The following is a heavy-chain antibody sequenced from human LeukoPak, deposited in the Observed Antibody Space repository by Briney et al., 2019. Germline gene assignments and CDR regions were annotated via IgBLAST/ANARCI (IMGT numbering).Heavy chain of an antibody. V-gene: IGHV3-23*01. J-gene: IGHJ4*02. D-gene: IGHD3-22*01. CDR2: ISTSGGST. CDR1: GFTFSSYG. Sequence: GGSLRLSCAASGFTFSSYGMTWVRQAPGKGLEWVSSISTSGGSTYYADSVKGRFTVSRDNSKNTLYLQMNSLRAEDTAVYYCAKESYYDSSGYLGYWGQGTLVTVSS. CDR3: AKESYYDSSGYLGY.